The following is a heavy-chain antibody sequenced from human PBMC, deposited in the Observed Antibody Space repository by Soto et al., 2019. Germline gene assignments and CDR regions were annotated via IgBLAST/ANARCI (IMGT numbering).Heavy chain of an antibody. CDR3: ARERRWYGAFDY. CDR1: GFTFSSYW. D-gene: IGHD2-15*01. V-gene: IGHV3-74*01. J-gene: IGHJ4*02. Sequence: GGSLRLSCAASGFTFSSYWMHWVRQAPGKGLVWVSRINSDGSSTSCADSVKGRFTISRDNAKNTLYLQMNSLRAEDTAVYYCARERRWYGAFDYWGQGTLVTVSS. CDR2: INSDGSST.